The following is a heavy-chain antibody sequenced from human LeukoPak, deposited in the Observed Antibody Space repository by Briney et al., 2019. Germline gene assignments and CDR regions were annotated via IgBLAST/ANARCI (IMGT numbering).Heavy chain of an antibody. CDR2: ISSSGSII. Sequence: PGGSLRLSCVASGFTFNSYDINWVRQAPGKGLEWVSSISSSGSIIYYEDSVKGRFTISRDNAKNSLYLQMNSLRAEDTAVYYCARAVSVSSYYFDCWGQGTLVTVSS. J-gene: IGHJ4*02. CDR1: GFTFNSYD. D-gene: IGHD5/OR15-5a*01. CDR3: ARAVSVSSYYFDC. V-gene: IGHV3-21*04.